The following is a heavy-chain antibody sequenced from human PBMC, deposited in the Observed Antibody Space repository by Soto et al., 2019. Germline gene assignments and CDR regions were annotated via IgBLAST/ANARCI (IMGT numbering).Heavy chain of an antibody. V-gene: IGHV3-21*01. CDR2: ISSSSSYI. CDR3: ARDSSSWYGDYYYYYGMDV. D-gene: IGHD6-13*01. J-gene: IGHJ6*02. Sequence: EVQLVESGGGLVKPGGSLRLSCAASGFTFSSYSMNWVRQAPGKGLEWVSSISSSSSYIYYADSVKGRFTISRDNAKNSLYLQMHSLRAEDTAVYYCARDSSSWYGDYYYYYGMDVWGQGTTVTVSS. CDR1: GFTFSSYS.